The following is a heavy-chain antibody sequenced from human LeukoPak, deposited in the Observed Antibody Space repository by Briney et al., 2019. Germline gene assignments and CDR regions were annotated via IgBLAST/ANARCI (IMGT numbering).Heavy chain of an antibody. CDR2: IISILGIA. V-gene: IGHV1-69*04. J-gene: IGHJ5*02. CDR1: GGTFSIYT. D-gene: IGHD4-11*01. Sequence: VASVKVSCKASGGTFSIYTISWVRQAPGQGLEWMGMIISILGIANYAQKFQGRVTITADKSTSTAYMELSTLRSEDTAVYYCARDRGRATVTTIFSSDNWFDPWGQGTLVTVSS. CDR3: ARDRGRATVTTIFSSDNWFDP.